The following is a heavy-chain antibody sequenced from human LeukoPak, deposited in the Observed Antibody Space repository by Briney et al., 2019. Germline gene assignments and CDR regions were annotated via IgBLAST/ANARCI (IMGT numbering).Heavy chain of an antibody. J-gene: IGHJ4*02. D-gene: IGHD5-12*01. Sequence: GRSLRLSCAASGFTFDDYAMHWVRQAPGKGLEWVSGISWNSGSIGYADSVKGRFTISRDNAKNSLYLQMNSLRAEDTALYYCAKGSVATTEYGSIDYWGQGTLVTVSS. CDR3: AKGSVATTEYGSIDY. CDR2: ISWNSGSI. CDR1: GFTFDDYA. V-gene: IGHV3-9*01.